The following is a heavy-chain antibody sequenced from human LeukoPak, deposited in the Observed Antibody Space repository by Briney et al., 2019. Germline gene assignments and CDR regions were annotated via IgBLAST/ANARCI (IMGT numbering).Heavy chain of an antibody. D-gene: IGHD3-10*02. Sequence: GGSLRLSCAVSGFMFSSFSMSWVRHVPRKGLEWVSTISAGGSTYYADSVKGWFTISRDNSKNTLFLQMNSLRAEDTAIYYCAKRPAAVRGVIPYLDYWGQGTLVTVSS. J-gene: IGHJ4*02. CDR3: AKRPAAVRGVIPYLDY. V-gene: IGHV3-23*01. CDR2: ISAGGST. CDR1: GFMFSSFS.